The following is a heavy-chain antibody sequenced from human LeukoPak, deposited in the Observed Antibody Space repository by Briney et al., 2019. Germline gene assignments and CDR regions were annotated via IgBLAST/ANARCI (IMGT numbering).Heavy chain of an antibody. V-gene: IGHV4-4*02. J-gene: IGHJ4*02. CDR1: GVSISSDNW. Sequence: TSGTLSLTCAVCGVSISSDNWWTWVRQSPGKGLEWIGETHRSGDTKYNPSLNGRATISMDISKNHLSLNLNSVTAADTAMYYCATRDQSRTYMVPPDSWGQGTLVTVSS. CDR2: THRSGDT. D-gene: IGHD3-10*01. CDR3: ATRDQSRTYMVPPDS.